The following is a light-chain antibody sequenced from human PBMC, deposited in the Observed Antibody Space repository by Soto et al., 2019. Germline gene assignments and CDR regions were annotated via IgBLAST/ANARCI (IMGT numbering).Light chain of an antibody. CDR3: QQYDNWSTLT. CDR1: QSVSSN. J-gene: IGKJ4*01. Sequence: EIVMTQSPATLSVSPGERGTLSCRASQSVSSNLAWYQQKPGQAPRLLIYGASTRATGIPARFSGRGSGTEFTLTISSLQSEDFAVYYCQQYDNWSTLTFGGGTKVEIK. V-gene: IGKV3-15*01. CDR2: GAS.